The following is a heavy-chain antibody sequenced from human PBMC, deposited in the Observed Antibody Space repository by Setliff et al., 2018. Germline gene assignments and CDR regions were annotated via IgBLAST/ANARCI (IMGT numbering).Heavy chain of an antibody. CDR3: VREGVDTRSSTDYRYYMDV. CDR1: GGTFTKYG. J-gene: IGHJ6*03. D-gene: IGHD5-18*01. CDR2: TIPMFGTT. Sequence: SVKVSCKASGGTFTKYGISWVRQAPGQGLEWMGGTIPMFGTTNYARKFQGRVTIISDVSTSTAYMQLSSLGSEDTAVYYCVREGVDTRSSTDYRYYMDVWGKGTTVTVSS. V-gene: IGHV1-69*13.